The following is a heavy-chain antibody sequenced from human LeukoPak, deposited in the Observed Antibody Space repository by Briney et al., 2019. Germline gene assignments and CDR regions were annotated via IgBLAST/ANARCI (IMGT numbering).Heavy chain of an antibody. CDR3: AKGSGVKGWFDP. D-gene: IGHD3-10*01. CDR2: ISGSGGST. CDR1: GFTFNTYS. J-gene: IGHJ5*02. V-gene: IGHV3-23*01. Sequence: PGGSLRLSCAASGFTFNTYSMNWVRQTPGKGLEWVSAISGSGGSTYYADSVKGRFTISRDNSKNTLYLQMNSLRAEDTAVYYCAKGSGVKGWFDPWGQGTLVTVSS.